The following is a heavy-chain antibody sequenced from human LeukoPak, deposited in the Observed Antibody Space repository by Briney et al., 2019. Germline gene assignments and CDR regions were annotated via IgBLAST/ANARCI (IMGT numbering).Heavy chain of an antibody. V-gene: IGHV4-38-2*01. Sequence: SETLSLTCAVSGYSISSGYFWGWIRQPPGKGLEWIGSIYQSGRTYYNPSLKSRVTISVDTSKNQFSLKLNSVTAADTAVYYCARPVSYDSIGSHWGGFDSWGQGTLVTVSS. CDR3: ARPVSYDSIGSHWGGFDS. CDR2: IYQSGRT. CDR1: GYSISSGYF. J-gene: IGHJ5*01. D-gene: IGHD3-22*01.